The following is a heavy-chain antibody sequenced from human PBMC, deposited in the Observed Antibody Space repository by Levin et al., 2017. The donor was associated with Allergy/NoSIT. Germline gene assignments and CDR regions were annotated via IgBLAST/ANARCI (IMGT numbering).Heavy chain of an antibody. CDR3: ASPAVLQWLSDYGMDV. J-gene: IGHJ6*02. V-gene: IGHV1-2*02. Sequence: ASVKVSCKASGYSFIGKYMHWVRQAPGQGLEWMGWINPNSGGTNYAQKFQGRVTMTRDTSISTAYMELTSLRYDDTAVYYCASPAVLQWLSDYGMDVWGQGTTVTVSS. D-gene: IGHD6-19*01. CDR2: INPNSGGT. CDR1: GYSFIGKY.